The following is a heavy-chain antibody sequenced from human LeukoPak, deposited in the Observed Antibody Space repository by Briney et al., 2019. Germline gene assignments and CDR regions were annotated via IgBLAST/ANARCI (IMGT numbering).Heavy chain of an antibody. CDR1: GFTFSRSW. CDR3: AGNDKWLVNH. V-gene: IGHV3-74*03. CDR2: INTDGSAT. Sequence: GGSLKLFCAASGFTFSRSWMHWVSQAPGKGLVWVSRINTDGSATTYADSVRGRFTISRDNAKNTVYLQMNSLSADDTGVYYCAGNDKWLVNHWGQGTLVTVSS. J-gene: IGHJ5*02. D-gene: IGHD6-19*01.